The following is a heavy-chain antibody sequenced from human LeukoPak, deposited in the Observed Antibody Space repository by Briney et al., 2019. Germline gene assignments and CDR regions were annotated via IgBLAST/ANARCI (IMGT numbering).Heavy chain of an antibody. J-gene: IGHJ4*02. D-gene: IGHD2-2*02. CDR1: GYTFTGYY. Sequence: ASVKVSCKASGYTFTGYYMHWVRQAPGQGLEWMGWINPNSGGTNYAQKFQGRVTMTRDTSISTAYMELSRLRSDDTAVYYCARVGRGLYCSSTSCYTFDYWGQGTLVTVSS. V-gene: IGHV1-2*02. CDR2: INPNSGGT. CDR3: ARVGRGLYCSSTSCYTFDY.